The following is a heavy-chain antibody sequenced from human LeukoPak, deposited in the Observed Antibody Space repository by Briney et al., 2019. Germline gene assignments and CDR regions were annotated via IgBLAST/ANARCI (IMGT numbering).Heavy chain of an antibody. V-gene: IGHV3-7*01. Sequence: GSLRLSCAAPGFTFSSYWMSWVRPAPGEGLEWVANIKQDGSEKYYVDSVKGRFTISRDNAKNSLYVQMNALRAEDTAVYYCAREGSDWNYYYYMDVWGKGTTVTISS. J-gene: IGHJ6*03. CDR1: GFTFSSYW. D-gene: IGHD6-19*01. CDR2: IKQDGSEK. CDR3: AREGSDWNYYYYMDV.